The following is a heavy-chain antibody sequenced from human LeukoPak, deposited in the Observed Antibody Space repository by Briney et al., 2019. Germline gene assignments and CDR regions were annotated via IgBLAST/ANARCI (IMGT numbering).Heavy chain of an antibody. CDR3: ARLTSGNGLDV. CDR1: GFTFSSYW. D-gene: IGHD3-3*01. V-gene: IGHV3-7*02. J-gene: IGHJ6*02. CDR2: IKQDGSEK. Sequence: PGGSLRLSCAASGFTFSSYWMSWVSQAPGKGLEWVANIKQDGSEKYHVDSVKGRFIISRDNSKNTLLFQMNSLRAEDTAVYYCARLTSGNGLDVWGRGTTVTVS.